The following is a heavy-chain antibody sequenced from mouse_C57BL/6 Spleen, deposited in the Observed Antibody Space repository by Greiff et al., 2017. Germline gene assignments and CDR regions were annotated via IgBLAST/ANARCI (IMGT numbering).Heavy chain of an antibody. CDR1: GYTFTSYW. D-gene: IGHD1-1*01. CDR2: INPSNGGT. V-gene: IGHV1-53*01. J-gene: IGHJ1*03. CDR3: ARGVITTVVATTPV. Sequence: QVQLQQPGTELVKPGASVKLSCKASGYTFTSYWMHWVKQRPGRGLEWIGNINPSNGGTNYNEKFKSKATLTVDKSSSTAYMQLSSLTSEDSAVYYCARGVITTVVATTPVWGTGTTVTVSS.